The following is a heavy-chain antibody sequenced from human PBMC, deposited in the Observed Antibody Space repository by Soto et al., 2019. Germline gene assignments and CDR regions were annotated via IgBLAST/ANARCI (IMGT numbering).Heavy chain of an antibody. J-gene: IGHJ6*03. Sequence: VQLVQSGAEVKRPGSSVKVSCKAPVGTFSDYNIAWVRQARGQGLEWMGRIITKLGITNYAHKFQDRVRITADKATSTAYMELTSLRYEDTAVYFCARVEGTRTTNFYHYMDVWGEGTSVTVS. CDR1: VGTFSDYN. CDR2: IITKLGIT. V-gene: IGHV1-69*02. CDR3: ARVEGTRTTNFYHYMDV. D-gene: IGHD2-8*01.